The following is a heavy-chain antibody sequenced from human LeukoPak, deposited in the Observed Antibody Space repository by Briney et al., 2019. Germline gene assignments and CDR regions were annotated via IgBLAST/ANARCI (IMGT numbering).Heavy chain of an antibody. J-gene: IGHJ6*02. CDR3: AKEWGGGCSSSSCSETAIYNYGMDL. Sequence: GRSLRLSCAASGFIFDDYAMHWVRQAPGKGLEWVSGISWNSGRVDYADSVKGRFTISRDNAKNSLHLQMSSLRPEDTALYYCAKEWGGGCSSSSCSETAIYNYGMDLWGQGTTVTVSS. V-gene: IGHV3-9*01. CDR1: GFIFDDYA. D-gene: IGHD2-2*01. CDR2: ISWNSGRV.